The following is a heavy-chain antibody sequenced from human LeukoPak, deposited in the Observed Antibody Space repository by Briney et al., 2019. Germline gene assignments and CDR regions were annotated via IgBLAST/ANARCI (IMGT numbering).Heavy chain of an antibody. CDR2: ITEDSSYI. J-gene: IGHJ5*02. CDR1: GFTFSFYT. Sequence: GGSLRLSCAASGFTFSFYTMNWVRQAPGKGLEWVSSITEDSSYIYYADSVKGRFTISRDNSKNTLYLQMNSLRAEDTAVYYCASLPPLPNYFWSGDNWFDPWGQGTLVTVSS. V-gene: IGHV3-21*01. CDR3: ASLPPLPNYFWSGDNWFDP. D-gene: IGHD3-3*01.